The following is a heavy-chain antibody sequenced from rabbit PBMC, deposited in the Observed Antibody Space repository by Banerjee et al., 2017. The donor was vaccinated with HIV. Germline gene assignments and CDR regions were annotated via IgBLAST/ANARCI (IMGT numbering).Heavy chain of an antibody. V-gene: IGHV1S45*01. CDR1: GFSFSSSYW. CDR3: AREVAGSEPFNL. Sequence: EESGGGLVQPEGSLTLTCKASGFSFSSSYWICWVRQAPGKGLEWIECIYADSSGSTYYASWAKGRFAISKTSSTTVTLQRTSLTAADTASYFCAREVAGSEPFNLWGPGTLVTVS. D-gene: IGHD4-2*01. CDR2: IYADSSGST. J-gene: IGHJ4*01.